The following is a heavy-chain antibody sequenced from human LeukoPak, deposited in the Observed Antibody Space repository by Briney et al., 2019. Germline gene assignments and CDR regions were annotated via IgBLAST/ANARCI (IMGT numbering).Heavy chain of an antibody. J-gene: IGHJ4*02. D-gene: IGHD3-10*01. V-gene: IGHV4-61*01. CDR1: GGSVSSGSYY. CDR2: IYYSGST. Sequence: SETLSLTCTVSGGSVSSGSYYWSWIRQPPGKGLEWIGYIYYSGSTNYNPSLKSRVTISVDTSKNQSSLKLSSVTAADTAVYYCARSPRELGPYYFDYWGQGTLVTVSS. CDR3: ARSPRELGPYYFDY.